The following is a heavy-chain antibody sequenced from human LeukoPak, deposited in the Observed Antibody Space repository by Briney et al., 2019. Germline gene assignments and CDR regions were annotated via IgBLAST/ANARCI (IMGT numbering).Heavy chain of an antibody. CDR2: IYTTGTT. Sequence: SETLSLTCTVSSGSISSYHWGWVRRPPGKGLEWIGRIYTTGTTHYNPSLKSRLTMSVDTSTNQFSLNLTSVTAADTAVYYCGRQGYTGSHYFIDFWSQGTLVAVS. D-gene: IGHD1-26*01. J-gene: IGHJ4*02. CDR3: GRQGYTGSHYFIDF. CDR1: SGSISSYH. V-gene: IGHV4-4*07.